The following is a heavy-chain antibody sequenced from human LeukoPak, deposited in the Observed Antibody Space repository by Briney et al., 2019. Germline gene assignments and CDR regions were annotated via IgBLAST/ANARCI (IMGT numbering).Heavy chain of an antibody. CDR2: IRSYSSYI. V-gene: IGHV3-21*01. D-gene: IGHD2-21*01. J-gene: IGHJ6*03. Sequence: PGGTLRLSCAASGFTFSNYGMSWVRQAPGKGLEWVASIRSYSSYIHYADSVKGRFTISRDDAKKSLDLQMNSLRAEDTAVYFCARYSEVYYYVDVWGAGTTVIVSS. CDR1: GFTFSNYG. CDR3: ARYSEVYYYVDV.